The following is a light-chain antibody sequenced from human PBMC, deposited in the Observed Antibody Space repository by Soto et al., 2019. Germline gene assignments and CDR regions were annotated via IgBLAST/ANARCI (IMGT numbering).Light chain of an antibody. J-gene: IGKJ5*01. CDR2: AAS. V-gene: IGKV3-15*01. CDR1: QSVRSN. Sequence: EIVMTQSPATLSVSPGERATLSCRASQSVRSNLAWYHQRPGQAPRLLIYAASARATGIPARFSGSGSGTDFALTISRLEPEDFAVYFCQQYNNWPPSTFGQGTRLEIK. CDR3: QQYNNWPPST.